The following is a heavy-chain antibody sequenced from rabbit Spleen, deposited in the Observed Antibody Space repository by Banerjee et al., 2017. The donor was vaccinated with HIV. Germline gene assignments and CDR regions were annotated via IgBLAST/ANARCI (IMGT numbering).Heavy chain of an antibody. CDR2: INASTGKP. J-gene: IGHJ4*01. Sequence: QEQLVESGGGLVQPEGSLTLTCKASGFSFSDRDVMCWVHQAPGKGLEWIACINASTGKPVFATWAKRRFTISRTSSTTVTLRMTSLAAADRATYFCARDLVGVIGWNFYLWGPGTLVT. CDR3: ARDLVGVIGWNFYL. D-gene: IGHD1-1*01. CDR1: GFSFSDRDV. V-gene: IGHV1S45*01.